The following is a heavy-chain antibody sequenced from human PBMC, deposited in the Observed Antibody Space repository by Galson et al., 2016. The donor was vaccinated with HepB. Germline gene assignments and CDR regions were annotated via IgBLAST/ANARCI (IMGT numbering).Heavy chain of an antibody. CDR2: TYSSGST. V-gene: IGHV4-31*03. Sequence: TLSLTCTVSGFSIRRGGYYWSWIRQLPGKGLEWIGYTYSSGSTYYNPSLKSRVTISVDRSKNQFSLNLDYVNAADTAVYFCARNIRGTVGSNEFDAFDIWGQGTMVTVSS. CDR3: ARNIRGTVGSNEFDAFDI. J-gene: IGHJ3*02. D-gene: IGHD3-10*01. CDR1: GFSIRRGGYY.